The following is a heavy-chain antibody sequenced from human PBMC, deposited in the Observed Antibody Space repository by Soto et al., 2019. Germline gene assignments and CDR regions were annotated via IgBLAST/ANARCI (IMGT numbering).Heavy chain of an antibody. CDR1: GFTLSAYS. Sequence: PGGSLRLSCAASGFTLSAYSMSWVRQAPGKGLEWVSSITSRSDYIYYADSLKGRFTISRDNAKNSLYLQMHSLRAEDTAFYYCARVDGYTYPNDYWGQGTLVTVSS. D-gene: IGHD5-12*01. V-gene: IGHV3-21*01. CDR2: ITSRSDYI. J-gene: IGHJ4*02. CDR3: ARVDGYTYPNDY.